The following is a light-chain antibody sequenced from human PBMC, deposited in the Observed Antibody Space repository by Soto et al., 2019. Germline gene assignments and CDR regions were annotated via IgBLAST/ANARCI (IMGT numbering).Light chain of an antibody. V-gene: IGLV1-40*01. CDR3: QSYANSLSGPGV. CDR1: SSNIGAGYD. J-gene: IGLJ1*01. Sequence: QSVLTQPPSVSGAPGQRVTISCTGSSSNIGAGYDVHWYQQLPGTAPKLLIYGNSNRPSGVSDRFSGSKSGTSASLAITGLQAEDEADYYCQSYANSLSGPGVFGPGTKLTVL. CDR2: GNS.